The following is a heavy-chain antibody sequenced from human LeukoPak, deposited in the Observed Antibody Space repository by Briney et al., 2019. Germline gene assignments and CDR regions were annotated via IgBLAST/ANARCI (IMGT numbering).Heavy chain of an antibody. CDR1: GFTFNDYW. J-gene: IGHJ4*02. D-gene: IGHD3-9*01. CDR3: ARNYDMDD. V-gene: IGHV3-7*01. Sequence: PGGSLRLSCAASGFTFNDYWMSWVRQAPGKGLEWVANIKEDGSEKDYVDSVKGRFTISRDNAKKSLYLQMKSLRAEDTAVYYCARNYDMDDWGQGTLVTVSS. CDR2: IKEDGSEK.